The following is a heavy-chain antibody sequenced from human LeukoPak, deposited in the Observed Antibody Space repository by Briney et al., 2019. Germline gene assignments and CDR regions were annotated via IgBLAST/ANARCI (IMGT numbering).Heavy chain of an antibody. CDR3: AGNNYASGTFLVY. CDR2: IYSGGST. Sequence: GGSLRLSCAASGFTVGSNYMNWVRQAPGKGFEWVSSIYSGGSTDYADSVKGRFTISRDSSKNTVYLLMNSLRSDDTAVYYCAGNNYASGTFLVYWGQGTLVTVSS. V-gene: IGHV3-66*02. D-gene: IGHD3-10*01. J-gene: IGHJ4*02. CDR1: GFTVGSNY.